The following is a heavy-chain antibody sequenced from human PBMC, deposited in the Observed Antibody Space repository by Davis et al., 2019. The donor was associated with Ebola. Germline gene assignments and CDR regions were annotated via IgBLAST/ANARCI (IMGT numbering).Heavy chain of an antibody. V-gene: IGHV3-11*03. Sequence: GGSLRLSCAASGFTFSDHYMSWIRQAPGKGLEWVSKISSKSTRTEYADSVRGRFSISRDNSRKFLYLQMNGLRAEDTALYYCTAYDSTFRNYWGQGTLVTVSS. CDR3: TAYDSTFRNY. CDR2: ISSKSTRT. J-gene: IGHJ4*02. CDR1: GFTFSDHY. D-gene: IGHD3-22*01.